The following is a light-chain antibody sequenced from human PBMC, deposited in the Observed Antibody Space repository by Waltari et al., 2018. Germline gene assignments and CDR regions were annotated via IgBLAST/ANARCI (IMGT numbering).Light chain of an antibody. CDR1: QSVSSS. Sequence: EIVMTQSPATLSLSPGERATLSCRASQSVSSSLAWYQQKPGQAPRLLIYGASSRATGIPYRSSGIWSVTEFTLTFSSLEPEDVAVYYCQRSSNWPFTFGPGTKLDIK. CDR2: GAS. J-gene: IGKJ3*01. CDR3: QRSSNWPFT. V-gene: IGKV3D-15*01.